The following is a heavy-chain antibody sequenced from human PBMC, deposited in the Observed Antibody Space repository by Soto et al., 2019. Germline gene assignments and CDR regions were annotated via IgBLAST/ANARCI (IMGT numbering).Heavy chain of an antibody. CDR3: ARGGLFTTNWYGNWLDP. V-gene: IGHV1-18*01. Sequence: QLQLVQSGAEVRKPGASVKVSCKATGDTFNTYGITWVRQAAGQGLGWMGWVSPYKDDTKYSQRLQGRVTMTIDTPTSTAYMELRSLRSDDTAVYYCARGGLFTTNWYGNWLDPWGQGTRVTVSS. J-gene: IGHJ5*02. D-gene: IGHD2-8*01. CDR1: GDTFNTYG. CDR2: VSPYKDDT.